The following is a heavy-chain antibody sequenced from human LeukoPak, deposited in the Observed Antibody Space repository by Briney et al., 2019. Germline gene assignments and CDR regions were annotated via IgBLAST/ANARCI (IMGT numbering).Heavy chain of an antibody. Sequence: SETLSLTCTVSGGSISSYYWSWIRQPPGKGLEWIGYIYYSGSTNYNPSLKSRVTISVDTSKNQFSLKLSPVTAADTAVYYCARKVATTPYYFDYWGQGTLVTVSS. V-gene: IGHV4-59*01. CDR1: GGSISSYY. D-gene: IGHD5-24*01. CDR2: IYYSGST. CDR3: ARKVATTPYYFDY. J-gene: IGHJ4*02.